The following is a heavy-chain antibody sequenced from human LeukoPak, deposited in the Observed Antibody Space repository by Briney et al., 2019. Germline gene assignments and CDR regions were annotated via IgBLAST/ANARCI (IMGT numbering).Heavy chain of an antibody. Sequence: PSQTLSLTCTVSGGSISRSSYYWGWIRQPPGKGLEWIATIYYSESTYYNPSLKSRVTISADTSKNQFSLKLSSVTAADTAVHYCARLTSGHFDYWGQGTLVTVSS. CDR3: ARLTSGHFDY. CDR1: GGSISRSSYY. CDR2: IYYSEST. D-gene: IGHD3-10*01. J-gene: IGHJ4*02. V-gene: IGHV4-39*01.